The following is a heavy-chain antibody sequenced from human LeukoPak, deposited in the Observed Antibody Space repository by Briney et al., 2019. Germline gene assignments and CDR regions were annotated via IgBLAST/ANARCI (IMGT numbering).Heavy chain of an antibody. V-gene: IGHV3-21*01. Sequence: PGRSLRLSCAASGFTFSSYSMNWVRQAPGKGLEWVSSISSSSSYIYYADSVKGRFTISRDNAKNSLYLQMNSLRAEDTAVYYCARVNSNWGIGFDYWGQGTLVTVSS. CDR2: ISSSSSYI. CDR1: GFTFSSYS. CDR3: ARVNSNWGIGFDY. D-gene: IGHD7-27*01. J-gene: IGHJ4*02.